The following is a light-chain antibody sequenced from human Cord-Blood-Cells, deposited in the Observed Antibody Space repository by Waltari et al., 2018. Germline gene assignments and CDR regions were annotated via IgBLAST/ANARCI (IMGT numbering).Light chain of an antibody. CDR2: DAS. CDR3: QQYNSYSPT. CDR1: QSISSW. V-gene: IGKV1-5*01. J-gene: IGKJ3*01. Sequence: DIQMTQSPSTLSASVEDRVTITCRASQSISSWLAWYQQKPGKAPKLLIYDASSLESGVPSRFSGSGSGTEFTLTISSLQPDDFATYYCQQYNSYSPTFGPGTKVDIK.